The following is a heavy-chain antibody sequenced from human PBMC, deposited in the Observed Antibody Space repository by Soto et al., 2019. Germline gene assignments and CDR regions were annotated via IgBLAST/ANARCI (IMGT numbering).Heavy chain of an antibody. Sequence: EVQLVESGGDLVNPGGSFRLSCAASGFTFSNAWMHWVRQAPGKGLEWVGRIKSKTDGGTTDYAAPVKGRFTISRDDSKNTVYLQMNSLKTEDTAVYYCTRGLVGATTLWGQGTLVTVSS. CDR2: IKSKTDGGTT. D-gene: IGHD1-26*01. V-gene: IGHV3-15*07. J-gene: IGHJ4*02. CDR1: GFTFSNAW. CDR3: TRGLVGATTL.